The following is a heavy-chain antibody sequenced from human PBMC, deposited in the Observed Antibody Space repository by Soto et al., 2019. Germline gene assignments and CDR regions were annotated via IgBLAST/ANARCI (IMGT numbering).Heavy chain of an antibody. Sequence: GGSLRLSCAASGFTVSSNYMSWVRQAPGKGLEWVSVIYSGGSTYYADSVKGRFTISRDNSKNTLYLQMNSLRAEDTAVYYCARWDPAADAFDIWGKGTMVTVSS. CDR2: IYSGGST. J-gene: IGHJ3*02. CDR3: ARWDPAADAFDI. D-gene: IGHD2-2*01. CDR1: GFTVSSNY. V-gene: IGHV3-66*02.